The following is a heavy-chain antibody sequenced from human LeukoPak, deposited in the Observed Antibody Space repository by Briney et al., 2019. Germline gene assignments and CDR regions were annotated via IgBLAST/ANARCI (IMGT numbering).Heavy chain of an antibody. Sequence: ASVKASCKASGYTFTGYYMHWVRQAPGQGLEWMGRINPNSGGTNYAQKFQGRVTMTRDTSISTAYMELSRLRSDDTAVYYCARDLITMVRGVAPSDYWGQGTLVTVSS. CDR2: INPNSGGT. D-gene: IGHD3-10*01. J-gene: IGHJ4*02. V-gene: IGHV1-2*06. CDR3: ARDLITMVRGVAPSDY. CDR1: GYTFTGYY.